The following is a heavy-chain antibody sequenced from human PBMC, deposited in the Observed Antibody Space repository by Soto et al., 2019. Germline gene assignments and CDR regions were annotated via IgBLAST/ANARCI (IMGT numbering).Heavy chain of an antibody. CDR3: ASDRYRSGYNGFDH. Sequence: SETLSLTCIVSGGSISSYYWSWIRQPPGKGLEWIGYIYYSGSTNYNPSLKSRVTISVDTSKNQFSLKLSSVTAADTAVYYCASDRYRSGYNGFDHWGEGTPVTVAP. J-gene: IGHJ5*02. CDR2: IYYSGST. D-gene: IGHD6-19*01. CDR1: GGSISSYY. V-gene: IGHV4-59*01.